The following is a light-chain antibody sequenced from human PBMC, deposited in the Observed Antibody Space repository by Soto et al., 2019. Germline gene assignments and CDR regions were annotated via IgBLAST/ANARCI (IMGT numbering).Light chain of an antibody. CDR1: RDIGSD. V-gene: IGKV1-6*01. J-gene: IGKJ1*01. CDR2: AAS. CDR3: IQDDDEAWT. Sequence: ATQITHYPSSLSASLGYIITITFRASRDIGSDLSWYQQKPGKAPTLLIYAASNLQSGVPSRFRGSRSGTEFTLTVSSLPPADFATYYCIQDDDEAWTCGQGTK.